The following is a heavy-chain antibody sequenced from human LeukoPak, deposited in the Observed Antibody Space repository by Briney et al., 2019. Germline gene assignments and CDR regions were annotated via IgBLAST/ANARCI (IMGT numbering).Heavy chain of an antibody. CDR2: IYSGGTT. J-gene: IGHJ4*02. CDR1: GFSLSSKY. CDR3: TKLKGWYGDGYFDS. Sequence: GGSLRLSCAASGFSLSSKYMSWVRQPAGKGLEWVSVIYSGGTTFYADSVKGRFNISRDNSKNTLYLQMNSLRPDDTAVYYCTKLKGWYGDGYFDSWGPGTLVTVSS. V-gene: IGHV3-53*01. D-gene: IGHD6-19*01.